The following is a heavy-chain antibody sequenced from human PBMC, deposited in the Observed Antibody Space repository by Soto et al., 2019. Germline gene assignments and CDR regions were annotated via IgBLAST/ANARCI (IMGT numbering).Heavy chain of an antibody. Sequence: PGGSLRLSCAASGFTSSSYSMNWIRQAPGKGLEWVSSISSSSSYIYYADSVKGRFTISRDNAKNSLYLQMNSLRAENTAVYYCAITSVVAPTNYWGQGTLVTVSS. D-gene: IGHD2-15*01. CDR2: ISSSSSYI. V-gene: IGHV3-21*01. CDR1: GFTSSSYS. J-gene: IGHJ4*02. CDR3: AITSVVAPTNY.